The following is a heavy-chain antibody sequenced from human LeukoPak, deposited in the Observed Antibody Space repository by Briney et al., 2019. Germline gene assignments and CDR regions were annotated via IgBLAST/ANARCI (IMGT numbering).Heavy chain of an antibody. CDR2: ISYDGSNK. D-gene: IGHD6-13*01. J-gene: IGHJ4*02. CDR1: GFTFSSYA. Sequence: GRSLRLFCAASGFTFSSYAMHWVRQAPGKGLEWVAVISYDGSNKYYADFVQGRFTISRDNSKNTLYLQMNSLRAEDTAVYYCAREKYSSSWYFSYWGQGTLVTVSS. V-gene: IGHV3-30-3*01. CDR3: AREKYSSSWYFSY.